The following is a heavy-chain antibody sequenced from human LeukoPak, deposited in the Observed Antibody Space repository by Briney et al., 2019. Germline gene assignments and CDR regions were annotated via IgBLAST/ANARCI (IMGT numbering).Heavy chain of an antibody. D-gene: IGHD2-2*01. CDR3: ARSTVHAVDI. J-gene: IGHJ3*02. CDR1: GLTFSSYA. CDR2: ISYDGSNK. V-gene: IGHV3-30*04. Sequence: GSSLRLSCAASGLTFSSYAMHWVRQAPGKGMEWVAAISYDGSNKYYADSVKGRFTISRDNSKNTLYLQMNSLRAEDTAVYYCARSTVHAVDIWGQGTMVTVSS.